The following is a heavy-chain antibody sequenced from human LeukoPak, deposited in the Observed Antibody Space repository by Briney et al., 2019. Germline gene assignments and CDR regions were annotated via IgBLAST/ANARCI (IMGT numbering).Heavy chain of an antibody. Sequence: SETLSLTCTVSGGSISSYYWSWIRQPAGKGLEWIGRIYTSGSTNYNPSLKSRVTMSVDTSKNQFSLKLSSVTAADTAVYYCAREKLGAAARYYYYYMDVWGKGTTVTVS. CDR2: IYTSGST. J-gene: IGHJ6*03. CDR3: AREKLGAAARYYYYYMDV. CDR1: GGSISSYY. V-gene: IGHV4-4*07. D-gene: IGHD6-13*01.